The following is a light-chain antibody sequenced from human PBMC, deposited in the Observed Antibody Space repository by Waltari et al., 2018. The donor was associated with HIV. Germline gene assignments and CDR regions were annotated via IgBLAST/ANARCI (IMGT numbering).Light chain of an antibody. V-gene: IGLV2-14*01. CDR3: SSYTSSSFYV. Sequence: TGTSSDVGGYNYVSWYQQHPGKAPKLMIYEVSNRPSGVSNRFSGSKSGNTASLTISGLQAEDEADYYCSSYTSSSFYVFGTGTKVTVL. J-gene: IGLJ1*01. CDR1: SSDVGGYNY. CDR2: EVS.